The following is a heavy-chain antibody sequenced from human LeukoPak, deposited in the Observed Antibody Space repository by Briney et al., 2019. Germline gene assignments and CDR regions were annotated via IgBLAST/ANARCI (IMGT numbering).Heavy chain of an antibody. J-gene: IGHJ4*02. D-gene: IGHD6-19*01. Sequence: SETLSLTCTVSGGSISSYYWSWIRQPPGKGLEWIGYIYYSGSTNYNPSLKSRVTISVDTSKNQFSLKLSSVTAADTAVYYCARLRYSSGAINYWGQGTLVTVSS. V-gene: IGHV4-59*08. CDR1: GGSISSYY. CDR2: IYYSGST. CDR3: ARLRYSSGAINY.